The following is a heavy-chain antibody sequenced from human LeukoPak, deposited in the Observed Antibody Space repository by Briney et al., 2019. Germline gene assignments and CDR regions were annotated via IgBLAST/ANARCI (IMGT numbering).Heavy chain of an antibody. V-gene: IGHV4-31*03. CDR3: ARVPVEGPYCGGDCYWRGGDY. J-gene: IGHJ4*02. CDR1: GGSISSGGYY. D-gene: IGHD2-21*02. CDR2: IYYSGST. Sequence: SQTLSLTCTVSGGSISSGGYYWSWIRQHPGKGLEWIGYIYYSGSTYYNPSLKSRVTISVDTSKNQFSLKLSSVTAADTAVYYCARVPVEGPYCGGDCYWRGGDYWGQGTLVTVSS.